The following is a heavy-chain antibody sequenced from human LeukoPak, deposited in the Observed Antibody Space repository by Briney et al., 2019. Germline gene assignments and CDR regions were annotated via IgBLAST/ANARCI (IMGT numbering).Heavy chain of an antibody. CDR3: ASLESRGYSGYDVGY. V-gene: IGHV7-4-1*02. D-gene: IGHD5-12*01. CDR2: INTNTGNP. Sequence: GASVKVSCKASGYTFTSYAMNWVRQAPGQGLEWMGWINTNTGNPTYAQGFTGRFVFSLDTSVSTAYLQISSLKAEDTAVYYCASLESRGYSGYDVGYWGQGTLVTVSS. J-gene: IGHJ4*02. CDR1: GYTFTSYA.